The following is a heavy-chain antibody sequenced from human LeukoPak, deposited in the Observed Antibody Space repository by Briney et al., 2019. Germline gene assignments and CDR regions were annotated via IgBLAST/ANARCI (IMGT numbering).Heavy chain of an antibody. D-gene: IGHD4-17*01. Sequence: ASVKVSCKAAGYPFNNYDINWMRQATGQGLVWMGWMNPHSGKTGYAQNFQGRVTITRDTSISTAYMELSSLRSEDTAVYYCARLSSHYGDYKVDPWGQGTLVTVSS. CDR2: MNPHSGKT. CDR3: ARLSSHYGDYKVDP. J-gene: IGHJ5*02. CDR1: GYPFNNYD. V-gene: IGHV1-8*01.